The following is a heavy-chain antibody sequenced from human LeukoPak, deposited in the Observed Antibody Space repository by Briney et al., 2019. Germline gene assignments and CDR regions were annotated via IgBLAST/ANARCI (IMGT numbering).Heavy chain of an antibody. J-gene: IGHJ3*02. CDR2: IYYSGST. CDR3: ARLEDTAMVTGAFDI. Sequence: KSSETLSLTCTVSGGSISSSSYYWGWIRQPPGKGLEWIGSIYYSGSTYYNPSLKSRVTISVDTSKNQFSLKLSSVTAADTAVYYCARLEDTAMVTGAFDIWGQGTMVTVPS. CDR1: GGSISSSSYY. D-gene: IGHD5-18*01. V-gene: IGHV4-39*07.